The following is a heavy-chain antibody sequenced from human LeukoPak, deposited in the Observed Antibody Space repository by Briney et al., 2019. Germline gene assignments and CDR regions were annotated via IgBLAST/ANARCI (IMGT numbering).Heavy chain of an antibody. CDR2: IYYSGNT. Sequence: SETLSLTCTVSGGSISSSSYYWGWIRQPPGKGLEWIGSIYYSGNTYYNPSLKGRVTISVDTSKNQFSLKLSSVTAADTAVYYCARFYGANFDYWGQGTLVTVSS. J-gene: IGHJ4*02. CDR3: ARFYGANFDY. V-gene: IGHV4-39*01. D-gene: IGHD4-17*01. CDR1: GGSISSSSYY.